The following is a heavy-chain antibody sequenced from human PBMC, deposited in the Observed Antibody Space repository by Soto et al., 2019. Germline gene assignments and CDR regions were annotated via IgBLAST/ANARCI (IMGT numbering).Heavy chain of an antibody. J-gene: IGHJ6*02. V-gene: IGHV1-69*01. CDR1: GGTFSSYA. CDR2: FIPMFNRH. Sequence: QVQLVQSGAEVKKPGSSVKVSCKASGGTFSSYAISWVRQAPGQGLEWMGGFIPMFNRHHSARKFQGRVTITADESTSTAYMDLSSLRSEDTAVYYCARGQFHHVSNYYYALDVWGQGTTVTVSS. CDR3: ARGQFHHVSNYYYALDV.